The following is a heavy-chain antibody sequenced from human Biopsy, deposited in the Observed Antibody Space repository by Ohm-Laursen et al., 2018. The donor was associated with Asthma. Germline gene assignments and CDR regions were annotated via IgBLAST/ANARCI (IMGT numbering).Heavy chain of an antibody. CDR1: GGSISSNFYY. V-gene: IGHV4-39*07. D-gene: IGHD4-17*01. CDR3: ARTTYGHDGFDP. J-gene: IGHJ5*02. CDR2: IYKSGQV. Sequence: GTLSLTCPVSGGSISSNFYYWGWIRQPPGKGLEWIGNIYKSGQVYYNLSLKSRVTISVDTSKNQFSLQLRSVTAADTAVYYCARTTYGHDGFDPWGQGTLVTVSS.